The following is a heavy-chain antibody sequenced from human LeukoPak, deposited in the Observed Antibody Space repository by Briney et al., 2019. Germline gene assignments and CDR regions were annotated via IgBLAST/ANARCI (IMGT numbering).Heavy chain of an antibody. Sequence: GGSLRLSCAASGFTFSSYEMNWVRQAPGKGLEWVSYISSSGSTIYYADSVKGRFTISRDNAKNSLYLQMNSLRAEDTAVYYCARVYGDHGYFDYWGQGTLVTVSS. CDR3: ARVYGDHGYFDY. J-gene: IGHJ4*02. CDR2: ISSSGSTI. V-gene: IGHV3-48*03. CDR1: GFTFSSYE. D-gene: IGHD4-17*01.